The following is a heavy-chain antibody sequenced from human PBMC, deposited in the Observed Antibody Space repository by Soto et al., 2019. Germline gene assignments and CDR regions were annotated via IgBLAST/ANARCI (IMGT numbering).Heavy chain of an antibody. J-gene: IGHJ4*02. D-gene: IGHD6-13*01. V-gene: IGHV3-33*01. Sequence: LRLSCATSGFIFNNYGMHWVRQAPGKGLEWVAVVWHDGKYKYYADSVRGRFTISRDKSNNTVFLQMDSLRAEDTAVYYCARDKAAAAKGVHFDYWGQGSLVTSPQ. CDR1: GFIFNNYG. CDR3: ARDKAAAAKGVHFDY. CDR2: VWHDGKYK.